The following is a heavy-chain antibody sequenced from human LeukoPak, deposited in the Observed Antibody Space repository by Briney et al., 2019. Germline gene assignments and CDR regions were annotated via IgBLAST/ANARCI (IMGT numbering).Heavy chain of an antibody. CDR1: GFTFDDYT. CDR2: IDWAGHST. D-gene: IGHD4-17*01. V-gene: IGHV3-43*01. J-gene: IGHJ4*02. CDR3: VKDDYGPFDH. Sequence: PGGSLRLSCAASGFTFDDYTMHWVRQAPGKGLEWVSLIDWAGHSTYYSDSVEGRFTISRDNSKNSLFLHMTNLRTEDTAFHYCVKDDYGPFDHWGRGTLVSVSS.